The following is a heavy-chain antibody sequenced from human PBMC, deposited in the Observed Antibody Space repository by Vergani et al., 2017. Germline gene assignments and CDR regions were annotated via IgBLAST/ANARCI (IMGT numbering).Heavy chain of an antibody. D-gene: IGHD6-13*01. Sequence: QVQLQESGPGLVKPSETLSLTCTVSGGSISSYYWGWIRQPPGKGLEWIGYIYYSGSTNYNPSLKSRVTISVDTSKNQFSLKLSSVTAADTAVYYCARASGSSSWPHFDYWGQGTLVTVSS. CDR1: GGSISSYY. V-gene: IGHV4-59*01. CDR2: IYYSGST. CDR3: ARASGSSSWPHFDY. J-gene: IGHJ4*02.